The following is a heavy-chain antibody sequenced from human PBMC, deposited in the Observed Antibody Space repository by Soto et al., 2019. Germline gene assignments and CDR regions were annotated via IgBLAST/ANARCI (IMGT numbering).Heavy chain of an antibody. CDR2: MQPSTGRT. CDR1: GYSFTSLD. J-gene: IGHJ4*02. CDR3: ARGVSAGVDY. Sequence: ASVKVSCKASGYSFTSLDINWVRQTAGQGLEWMGWMQPSTGRTGYAQKFQGRVTMTTDTSINTAYMELTTLTSDDTAVYDWARGVSAGVDYWGQGTLVAVSS. D-gene: IGHD1-26*01. V-gene: IGHV1-8*01.